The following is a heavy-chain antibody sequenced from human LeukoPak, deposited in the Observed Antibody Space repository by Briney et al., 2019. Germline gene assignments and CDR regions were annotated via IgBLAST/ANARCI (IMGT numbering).Heavy chain of an antibody. Sequence: GGSLRLSCVASGITVSSNYMSWVRQAPGKGLEWVSIIYSGGATFYADSVKGRFIISRENSQNTLWLQMNSLRAENTAVYYCARLHYDVLTGPFDYWGQGTLVTVSS. CDR2: IYSGGAT. CDR1: GITVSSNY. J-gene: IGHJ4*02. CDR3: ARLHYDVLTGPFDY. V-gene: IGHV3-66*04. D-gene: IGHD3-9*01.